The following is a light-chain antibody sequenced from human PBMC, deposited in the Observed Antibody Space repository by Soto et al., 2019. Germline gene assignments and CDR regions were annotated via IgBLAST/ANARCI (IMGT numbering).Light chain of an antibody. V-gene: IGKV1-39*01. CDR3: QQRSDWPGT. J-gene: IGKJ1*01. CDR2: AAS. Sequence: DIRMTQSPSSLSASVGDEVTITCRASQTIMTYLNWYQLKPGKPPRLLIYAASSLQSGVPSRFSGSGSGTDFTLTISSLEPEDFAVYYCQQRSDWPGTFGQGTKVDIK. CDR1: QTIMTY.